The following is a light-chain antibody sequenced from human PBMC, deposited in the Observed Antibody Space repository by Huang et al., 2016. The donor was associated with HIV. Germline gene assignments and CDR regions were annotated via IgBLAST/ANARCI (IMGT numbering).Light chain of an antibody. CDR3: HQYFTWPRT. J-gene: IGKJ1*01. CDR1: QSVRDN. Sequence: EIVMTQSPVTVSVSPGGSATLSCWASQSVRDNLAWFQQKPGQAPRLLVRGSSTRAAGVPARVSGSGSGTGFTLTITSLQSDDYAIYYCHQYFTWPRTFGPGTRVE. CDR2: GSS. V-gene: IGKV3-15*01.